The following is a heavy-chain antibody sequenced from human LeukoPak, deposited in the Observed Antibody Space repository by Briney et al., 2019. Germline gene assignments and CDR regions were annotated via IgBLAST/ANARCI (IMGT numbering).Heavy chain of an antibody. CDR2: IYYSGST. CDR3: ASDYTNYDLLTGYYSDV. Sequence: SETLPLTCTVSGGSISSYYWSWIRQPPGKGLEWIGYIYYSGSTNYNSSLTSRVTMSVDTSKNQFSLKLTSVTAADTAVYYCASDYTNYDLLTGYYSDVWGQGTTVTVSS. J-gene: IGHJ6*02. D-gene: IGHD3-9*01. V-gene: IGHV4-59*12. CDR1: GGSISSYY.